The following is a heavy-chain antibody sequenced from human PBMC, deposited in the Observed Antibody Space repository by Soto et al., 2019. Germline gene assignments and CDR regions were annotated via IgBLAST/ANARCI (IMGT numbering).Heavy chain of an antibody. Sequence: QVQLVQSGAEVKKPGSSVKVSCKASGGTFSSYAISWVRQAPGQGLEWMGGIIPIFGTANYAQKFQGRVTITADESTSTAYMGLSSLRSEDTAVYYCASSRRRGLVGATSFDYWGQGTLVTVAS. J-gene: IGHJ4*02. CDR1: GGTFSSYA. CDR3: ASSRRRGLVGATSFDY. V-gene: IGHV1-69*01. D-gene: IGHD1-26*01. CDR2: IIPIFGTA.